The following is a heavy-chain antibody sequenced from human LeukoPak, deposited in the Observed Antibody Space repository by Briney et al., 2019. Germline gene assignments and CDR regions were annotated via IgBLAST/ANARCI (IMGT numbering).Heavy chain of an antibody. CDR1: GFTFDDYA. Sequence: GRSLRLSCAASGFTFDDYAMHWVRHAPGKGLEWVSGISWNSGSIGYADSVKGRFTISRDNAKNSLYLQMNSLRAEDTALYYCAKDFFSDLAYFDYWGQGTLVTVSS. D-gene: IGHD3-10*01. V-gene: IGHV3-9*01. CDR2: ISWNSGSI. CDR3: AKDFFSDLAYFDY. J-gene: IGHJ4*02.